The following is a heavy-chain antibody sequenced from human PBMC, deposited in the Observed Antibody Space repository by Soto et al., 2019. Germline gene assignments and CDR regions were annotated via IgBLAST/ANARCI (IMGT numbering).Heavy chain of an antibody. CDR3: ARDPGEGLTQEYYFDY. V-gene: IGHV3-30*03. CDR1: GFSLSSYA. J-gene: IGHJ4*02. CDR2: ISNDGRAK. Sequence: QVQLVESGGGVVQPGRSLRLSCAASGFSLSSYAIHWVRQAPGKGLEWVAVISNDGRAKYYADSVKGRFTVSRDNSKNTLFVQLNSLRAADTAVYYCARDPGEGLTQEYYFDYWGQGTPVTVSS. D-gene: IGHD3-10*01.